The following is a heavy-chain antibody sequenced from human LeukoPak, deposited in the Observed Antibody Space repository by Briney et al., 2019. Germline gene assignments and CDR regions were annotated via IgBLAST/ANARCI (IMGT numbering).Heavy chain of an antibody. D-gene: IGHD1-26*01. CDR1: GFTFDDYA. CDR2: ISGDGGST. V-gene: IGHV3-43*02. Sequence: GGSLRLSCAASGFTFDDYAMHWVRHAPGKGLEWVSLISGDGGSTYYADSVKGRFTISRDNSKNSLYLQMNSLRTEDTALYYCAKDIMAKKWELLDYWGQGTLVTVSS. CDR3: AKDIMAKKWELLDY. J-gene: IGHJ4*02.